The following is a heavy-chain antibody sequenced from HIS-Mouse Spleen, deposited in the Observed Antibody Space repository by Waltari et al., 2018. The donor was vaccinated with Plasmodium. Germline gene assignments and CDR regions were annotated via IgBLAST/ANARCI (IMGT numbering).Heavy chain of an antibody. CDR3: AREIFTMVRGVIISYFDY. CDR1: GGSISSYY. D-gene: IGHD3-10*01. J-gene: IGHJ4*02. V-gene: IGHV4-4*07. CDR2: IYTSGGT. Sequence: QVQLQESGPGLVKPSETLSLTCTVSGGSISSYYWSWIRQPAGKGLEWIWRIYTSGGTNHNPSRKSRVTMSVDTAKNQFSRKLSSVTAADTAVYYCAREIFTMVRGVIISYFDYWGQGTLVTVSS.